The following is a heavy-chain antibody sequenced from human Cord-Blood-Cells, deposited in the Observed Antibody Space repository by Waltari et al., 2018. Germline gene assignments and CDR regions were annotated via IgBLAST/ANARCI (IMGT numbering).Heavy chain of an antibody. CDR3: ARGLTGPDAFDI. J-gene: IGHJ3*02. CDR1: GGSFSGYY. Sequence: QVQLQQWGAGLLKPSETLSLTCAVYGGSFSGYYWSWIRQPPGKGLEWIGEINHSGSTNYNPSLKSRVTISGDTSKNQFSLKLSSVTAADTAVYYCARGLTGPDAFDIWGQGTMVTVSS. V-gene: IGHV4-34*01. CDR2: INHSGST. D-gene: IGHD1-20*01.